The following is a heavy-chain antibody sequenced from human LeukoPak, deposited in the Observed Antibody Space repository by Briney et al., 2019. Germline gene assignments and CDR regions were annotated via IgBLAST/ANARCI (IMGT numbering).Heavy chain of an antibody. D-gene: IGHD3-10*02. Sequence: GGSLRLSCAASGITFSSYAMSWVRQAPGKGLEWVSYISSSGSTIYYADSVKGRFTISRDNAKNSLYLQMNSLRAEDTAVYYCAELGITMIGGVWGKGTTVTISS. CDR2: ISSSGSTI. CDR1: GITFSSYA. CDR3: AELGITMIGGV. V-gene: IGHV3-48*03. J-gene: IGHJ6*04.